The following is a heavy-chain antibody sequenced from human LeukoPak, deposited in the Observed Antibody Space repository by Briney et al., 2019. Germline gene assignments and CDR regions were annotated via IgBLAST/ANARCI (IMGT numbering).Heavy chain of an antibody. V-gene: IGHV3-7*01. J-gene: IGHJ4*02. D-gene: IGHD2-15*01. CDR2: IKSDGSEK. CDR1: GFTFSNYW. Sequence: GGSLRLSCAASGFTFSNYWMSWVRQAPGKGLEWVANIKSDGSEKYYVDSVKGRFTISRDKTTNSLYLEMSCLRVEDTAIYYCAIDGVALEYWGQGTPVTVSS. CDR3: AIDGVALEY.